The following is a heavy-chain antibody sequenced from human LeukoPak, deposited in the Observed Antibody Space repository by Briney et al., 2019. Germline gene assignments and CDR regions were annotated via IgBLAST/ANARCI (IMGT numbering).Heavy chain of an antibody. J-gene: IGHJ4*02. D-gene: IGHD1-1*01. Sequence: GGSLRLSCAASGFTFSRYWMTWVRQAPGKGLEWVANIKQDGSDKYYVDSVKGRFTISRDNAKNSLYLQMSSLRVEDTAVYYCARTTYGDYWGQGTLVTVSS. CDR2: IKQDGSDK. V-gene: IGHV3-7*02. CDR3: ARTTYGDY. CDR1: GFTFSRYW.